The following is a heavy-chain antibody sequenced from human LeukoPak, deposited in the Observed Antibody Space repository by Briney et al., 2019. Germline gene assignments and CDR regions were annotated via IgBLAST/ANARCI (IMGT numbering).Heavy chain of an antibody. J-gene: IGHJ6*02. CDR2: ISYDGSNK. CDR1: GFTFSSYG. CDR3: AKDIGDNWNWDYYYYGMDV. D-gene: IGHD1-7*01. Sequence: GRSLRLSCAASGFTFSSYGMHWVRQAPGKGLEWVAVISYDGSNKYYADSVKGRFTISRDNSKNTLHLQMNSLRAEDTAVYYCAKDIGDNWNWDYYYYGMDVWGQGTTVTVSS. V-gene: IGHV3-30*18.